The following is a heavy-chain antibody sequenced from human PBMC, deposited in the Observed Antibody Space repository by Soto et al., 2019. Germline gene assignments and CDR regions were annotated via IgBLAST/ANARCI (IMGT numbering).Heavy chain of an antibody. V-gene: IGHV1-3*01. J-gene: IGHJ3*02. CDR2: INAGNGNT. CDR1: GYTFTSYA. D-gene: IGHD3-3*01. Sequence: ASVKVSCKASGYTFTSYAMHWVRQAPGQRLEWMGWINAGNGNTKYSQKFQGRVTITRDTSASTAYMELSSLRSEDTAVYYCARDRAYDFWSGADAFDIWGQGTMVTVSS. CDR3: ARDRAYDFWSGADAFDI.